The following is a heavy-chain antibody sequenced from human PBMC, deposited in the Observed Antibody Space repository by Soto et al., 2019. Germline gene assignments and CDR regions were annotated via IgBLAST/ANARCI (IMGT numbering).Heavy chain of an antibody. CDR1: GGSIISDHYY. CDR2: MHYSGNT. CDR3: ARHGGNKFDY. Sequence: QPQLQESGPGLVKPSETLSLTCTVSGGSIISDHYYWAWIRQPPGKGLEWIGNMHYSGNTYQNPSIKSRVTIFVDTSKNQFSLHLSSVTAADPAVYYCARHGGNKFDYWGQGTLVTVSS. V-gene: IGHV4-39*01. J-gene: IGHJ4*02. D-gene: IGHD3-16*01.